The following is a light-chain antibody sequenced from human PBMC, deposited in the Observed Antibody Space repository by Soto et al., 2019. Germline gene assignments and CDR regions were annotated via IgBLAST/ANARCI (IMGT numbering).Light chain of an antibody. V-gene: IGLV2-14*03. CDR3: TSYTPSSTYV. CDR2: AVS. J-gene: IGLJ1*01. CDR1: SSDVGNYDY. Sequence: QSALTQPASVPGSPGQSITISVTGTSSDVGNYDYVSWYQQYPGKAPKLMIYAVSRRPSGVSNRFSGSKSGNTSSLTISGLQAEDEADYYCTSYTPSSTYVFGTRTKLTVL.